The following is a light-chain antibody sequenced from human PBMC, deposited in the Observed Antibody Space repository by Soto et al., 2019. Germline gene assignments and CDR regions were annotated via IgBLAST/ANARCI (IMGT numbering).Light chain of an antibody. V-gene: IGLV1-44*01. Sequence: QSVLTQSPSASGTPGQRVSISCSGSTSNIGTNTVSWYQHVPGTAPNLLIYSNDQRPSAVPGRFSGSKSGTSASLAISGLLSEDEADYYCATWDDSLNVVFGGGTQLTVL. CDR1: TSNIGTNT. CDR2: SND. CDR3: ATWDDSLNVV. J-gene: IGLJ2*01.